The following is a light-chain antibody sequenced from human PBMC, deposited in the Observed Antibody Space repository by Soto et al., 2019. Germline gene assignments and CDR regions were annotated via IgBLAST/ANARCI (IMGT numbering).Light chain of an antibody. Sequence: QSALTQPASVSGSPGQSITISCTGTSSDVGRYNYVSWYQQHPGKAPKLMIYEVSSRPSGVSNRFSGSKSGTASLTISGLQAGDEADYYCTSYASSNTLVFGGGTKLTVL. CDR2: EVS. CDR3: TSYASSNTLV. CDR1: SSDVGRYNY. V-gene: IGLV2-14*01. J-gene: IGLJ3*02.